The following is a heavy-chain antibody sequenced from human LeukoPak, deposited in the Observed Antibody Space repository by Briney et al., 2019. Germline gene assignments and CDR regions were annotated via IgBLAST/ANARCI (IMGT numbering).Heavy chain of an antibody. CDR2: IPRDESNK. Sequence: PGGSLRLSCAASGFTFSSYSMSWVRQAPGKGLEWVSHIPRDESNKYYAASVKGRFTISRDTSKKTLFLQMNSLRVEDTAVYYCAKDDPVLDYWGQGTLVTVSS. V-gene: IGHV3-30*18. J-gene: IGHJ4*02. CDR3: AKDDPVLDY. CDR1: GFTFSSYS.